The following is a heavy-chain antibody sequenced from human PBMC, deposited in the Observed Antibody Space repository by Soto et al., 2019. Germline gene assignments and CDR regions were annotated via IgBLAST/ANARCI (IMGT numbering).Heavy chain of an antibody. Sequence: GASVKVSCKASGGTFSSYAISWVRQAPGQGLEWMGGIIPIFGTANYAQKFQGRVTITADESTSTAYMELSSLRSEDTAVYYCAREPNYGSGSYSPGDAFDIWGQGTMVTVSS. CDR2: IIPIFGTA. V-gene: IGHV1-69*13. CDR1: GGTFSSYA. D-gene: IGHD3-10*01. CDR3: AREPNYGSGSYSPGDAFDI. J-gene: IGHJ3*02.